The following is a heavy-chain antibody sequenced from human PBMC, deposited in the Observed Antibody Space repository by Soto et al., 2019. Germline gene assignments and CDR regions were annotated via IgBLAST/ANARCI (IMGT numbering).Heavy chain of an antibody. V-gene: IGHV4-34*01. J-gene: IGHJ4*02. CDR1: GGSFSFYY. Sequence: QVQLHQWGAGLLKPSETLSLTCAVSGGSFSFYYWSWIRQPPGKELEWIGEINHSGSTNYNSSLKSRVTISEYTSKNQFSLKLSSVTAADTAVYYCATRFYDSSGYYLFYFDSWGQGTLVTVSS. CDR2: INHSGST. CDR3: ATRFYDSSGYYLFYFDS. D-gene: IGHD3-22*01.